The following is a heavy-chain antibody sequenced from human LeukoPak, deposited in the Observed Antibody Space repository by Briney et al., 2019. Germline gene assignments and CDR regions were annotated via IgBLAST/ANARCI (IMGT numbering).Heavy chain of an antibody. CDR2: ISNTGSTK. V-gene: IGHV3-11*01. Sequence: GGSLRLSCAASGFIFSDYSMTWIRQAPGKGLDWVAYISNTGSTKYYADSVKGRFTSSRDNAENSLHLQMNSLRAEDTAVYYCARQHRFCSGGTCYPRVGWFDPWGQGALVTVSS. CDR1: GFIFSDYS. J-gene: IGHJ5*02. D-gene: IGHD2-15*01. CDR3: ARQHRFCSGGTCYPRVGWFDP.